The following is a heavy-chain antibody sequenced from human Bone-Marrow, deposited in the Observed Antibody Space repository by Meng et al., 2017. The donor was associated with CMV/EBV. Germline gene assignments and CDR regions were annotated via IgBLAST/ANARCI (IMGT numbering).Heavy chain of an antibody. Sequence: ASVKVSCKASGYTFSAYYIHWVRQAPGQGLEWMGIINPSGGSTSYAQKFQGRVTMTRDTSTSTVYMELSSLRSEDTAVYYCARDFRHTSIVVVPAAMAADYYYGMDVWGQGTTVTVSS. D-gene: IGHD2-2*01. CDR3: ARDFRHTSIVVVPAAMAADYYYGMDV. CDR1: GYTFSAYY. CDR2: INPSGGST. V-gene: IGHV1-46*01. J-gene: IGHJ6*02.